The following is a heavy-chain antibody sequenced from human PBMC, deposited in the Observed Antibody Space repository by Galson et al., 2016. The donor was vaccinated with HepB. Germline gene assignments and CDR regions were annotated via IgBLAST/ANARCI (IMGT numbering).Heavy chain of an antibody. J-gene: IGHJ4*02. D-gene: IGHD1/OR15-1a*01. Sequence: SVKVSCKASGYTFTGYYIHWVRQAPGQGLEWMGWINPKSGGTDSAQKFQGRVTMTRDTSISTAYREVRRLTSDDTAVYYCARGGVLYQDTLEQPMLDYWGQGTLVIVS. CDR3: ARGGVLYQDTLEQPMLDY. V-gene: IGHV1-2*02. CDR2: INPKSGGT. CDR1: GYTFTGYY.